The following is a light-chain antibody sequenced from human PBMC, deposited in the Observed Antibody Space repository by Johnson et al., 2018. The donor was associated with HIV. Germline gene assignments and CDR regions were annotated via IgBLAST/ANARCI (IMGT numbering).Light chain of an antibody. J-gene: IGLJ1*01. CDR2: DNN. CDR3: GTWDSSLSAYV. CDR1: SSNIGNNY. V-gene: IGLV1-51*01. Sequence: QSVLTQPPSVSAAPGQKVTISCSGSSSNIGNNYVSWYQQLPGTAPKLLIYDNNKRPSGIPDRFSGSKSGTSATLVITGLQTGDEAGSYCGTWDSSLSAYVFGTGTKVTVL.